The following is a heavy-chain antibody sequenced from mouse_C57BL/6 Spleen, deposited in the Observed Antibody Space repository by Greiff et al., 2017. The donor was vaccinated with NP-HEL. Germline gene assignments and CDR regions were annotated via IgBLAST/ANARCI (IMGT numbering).Heavy chain of an antibody. CDR1: GYSITSGYY. CDR2: ISYDGSN. CDR3: AELDWYFDV. D-gene: IGHD4-1*01. J-gene: IGHJ1*03. V-gene: IGHV3-6*01. Sequence: VQLKESGPGLVKPSQSLSLTCSVTGYSITSGYYWNWIRQFPGNKLEWMGYISYDGSNNYNPSLKNRISITRDTSKNQFFLKLNSVTTEDTATYYCAELDWYFDVWGTGTTVTVSS.